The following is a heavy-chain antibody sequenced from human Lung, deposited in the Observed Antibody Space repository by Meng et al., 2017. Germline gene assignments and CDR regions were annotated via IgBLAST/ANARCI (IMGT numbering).Heavy chain of an antibody. CDR3: ARGPTTMAHDFDY. CDR2: INHSGST. J-gene: IGHJ4*02. Sequence: VQRRRAGDGLSKPSATLSPAGVVPGGLFSYYSWSWIRQPPGKGLEWSGEINHSGSTNYNPSLESRATISVDTSQNNLSLKLSSVTAADSAVYYCARGPTTMAHDFDYWGQGTLVTVFS. D-gene: IGHD4-11*01. V-gene: IGHV4-34*01. CDR1: GGLFSYYS.